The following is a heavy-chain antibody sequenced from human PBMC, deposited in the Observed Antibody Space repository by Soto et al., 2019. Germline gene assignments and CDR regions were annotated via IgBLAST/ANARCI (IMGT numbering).Heavy chain of an antibody. CDR3: TGQIASGY. Sequence: QVQLVESGGGVVQPGRSLRLSCAASGFTFSNSGMHWVRQAPGKGLEWVAVISFDGSTKYYADSVKGRFSISRDNSKNTLHLEMNSLRADDAAVYYCTGQIASGYWGQGTLVTVSS. J-gene: IGHJ4*02. CDR1: GFTFSNSG. CDR2: ISFDGSTK. V-gene: IGHV3-30*03. D-gene: IGHD2-8*02.